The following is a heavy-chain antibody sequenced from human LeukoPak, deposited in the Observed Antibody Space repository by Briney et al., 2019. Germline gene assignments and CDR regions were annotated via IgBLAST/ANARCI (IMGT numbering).Heavy chain of an antibody. V-gene: IGHV4-39*07. CDR3: ARLCGYSYGTTNWFDP. J-gene: IGHJ5*02. Sequence: SETLSLTCTVSGGSISSSSYYWGWIRQPPGKGLEWIGSIYYSGSTYYNPSLKSRVTISVDTSKNQFSLKLSSVTAADTAVYYCARLCGYSYGTTNWFDPWGQGTLVTVSS. D-gene: IGHD5-18*01. CDR2: IYYSGST. CDR1: GGSISSSSYY.